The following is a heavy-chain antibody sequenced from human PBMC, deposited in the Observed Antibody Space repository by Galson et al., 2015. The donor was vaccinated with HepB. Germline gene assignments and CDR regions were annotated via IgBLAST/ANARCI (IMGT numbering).Heavy chain of an antibody. CDR3: ARDLNGGAMDV. D-gene: IGHD7-27*01. CDR2: LSRSGDIT. J-gene: IGHJ6*02. V-gene: IGHV3-23*01. Sequence: SLRLSCAASGFTFSSYAMAWVRQAPGKGLEWVSSLSRSGDITFYADSVTGRFTISRDNSRNTLFLQLSGLRYDDTAIYYCARDLNGGAMDVWGQGTTVTVSS. CDR1: GFTFSSYA.